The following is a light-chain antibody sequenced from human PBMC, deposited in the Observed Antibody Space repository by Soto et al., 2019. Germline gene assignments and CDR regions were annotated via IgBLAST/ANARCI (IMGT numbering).Light chain of an antibody. V-gene: IGKV1-27*01. J-gene: IGKJ1*01. CDR3: QKYNSAFTWT. CDR1: QGISNY. Sequence: DIQMTQSPSSLSASVGDRVTITCRASQGISNYLAWYQQKPGKVPKLLIYAASTLQSGVPSRFSGSGSGTDFTLTISSLQPKDVATYYCQKYNSAFTWTFGQGTKVEIK. CDR2: AAS.